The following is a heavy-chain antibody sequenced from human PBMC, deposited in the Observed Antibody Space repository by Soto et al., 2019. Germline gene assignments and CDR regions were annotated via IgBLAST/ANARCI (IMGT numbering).Heavy chain of an antibody. J-gene: IGHJ4*02. CDR3: AREWSTSGDLDY. Sequence: QVQLVESGGGVVQPGRALRLYCAAPGFTLSSHSIQWVRQAPDKGLEWVAVITSDGSIKYYADSVKGRFTISRANSKNTEYLQMNILRAEDTAVFYCAREWSTSGDLDYWGQGTLVIVSS. D-gene: IGHD3-10*01. CDR2: ITSDGSIK. V-gene: IGHV3-30-3*01. CDR1: GFTLSSHS.